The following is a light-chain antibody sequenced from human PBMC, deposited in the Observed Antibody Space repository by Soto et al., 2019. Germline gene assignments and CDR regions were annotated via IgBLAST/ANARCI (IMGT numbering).Light chain of an antibody. V-gene: IGKV3-20*01. J-gene: IGKJ1*01. CDR1: QTIRSNY. CDR2: GAS. Sequence: ETVLTQSPGTLSLSPGERATLSCRASQTIRSNYLAWYRQTPGQAPRLLIYGASNRATGIADRFSGSGSGTEFTLIISRQEPEDFALYYCQQYGSSPWTFGQGTKVEIK. CDR3: QQYGSSPWT.